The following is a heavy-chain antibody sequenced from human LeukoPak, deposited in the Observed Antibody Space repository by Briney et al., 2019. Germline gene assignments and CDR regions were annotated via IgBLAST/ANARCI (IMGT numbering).Heavy chain of an antibody. Sequence: PSETLSLTCAVSGDSISTYYWSWIRQSPGKGLEWISYIYNRGSTDYNPSLKSRVTISTDTSKNHFSLQLTSVTAADTAVYYCARDFRGTWYGFDCWGQGTLVTVSS. D-gene: IGHD6-13*01. CDR3: ARDFRGTWYGFDC. V-gene: IGHV4-59*01. CDR2: IYNRGST. J-gene: IGHJ4*02. CDR1: GDSISTYY.